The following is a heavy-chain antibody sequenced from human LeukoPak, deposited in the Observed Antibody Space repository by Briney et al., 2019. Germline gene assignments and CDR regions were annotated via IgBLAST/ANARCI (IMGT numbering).Heavy chain of an antibody. CDR2: IFYGERN. Sequence: SEALSLTCSVSGGSISNADYYWGWVRHAPGKGLEWIGCIFYGERNHYNPSLKSRATMSVDTSKNQFSLKLTSVTAADAAMYYCARQLPTAAADTRGYFEYWGQGAVVTVSS. CDR1: GGSISNADYY. J-gene: IGHJ4*01. D-gene: IGHD6-13*01. CDR3: ARQLPTAAADTRGYFEY. V-gene: IGHV4-39*01.